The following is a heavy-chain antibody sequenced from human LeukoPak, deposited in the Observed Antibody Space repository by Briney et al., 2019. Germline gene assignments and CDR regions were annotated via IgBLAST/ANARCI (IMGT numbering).Heavy chain of an antibody. CDR3: ASHRRKFSTNNDF. J-gene: IGHJ4*02. Sequence: GGSLRLSCAASGFTFSSYSMNCVRQSPGKGLEWVPSISSISSYIYYADSVKGRFTISRDNSKSMVNLQMNSLAAEDTGVYYCASHRRKFSTNNDFWGQGTLVTVSS. CDR1: GFTFSSYS. V-gene: IGHV3-21*03. CDR2: ISSISSYI. D-gene: IGHD1-14*01.